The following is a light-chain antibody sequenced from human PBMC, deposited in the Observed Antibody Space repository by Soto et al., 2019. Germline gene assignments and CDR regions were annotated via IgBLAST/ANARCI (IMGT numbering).Light chain of an antibody. CDR3: QQRSNMIS. CDR1: QSLRNY. V-gene: IGKV3-11*01. Sequence: ENVMTQSPATLSLSPGDTATLSCRATQSLRNYLAWYQQKLGQAPRLLIYGASTRATGIPARFSGSGSGTDFTLTITSLEPEDFAVYYCQQRSNMISFGQGTRLEIK. CDR2: GAS. J-gene: IGKJ5*01.